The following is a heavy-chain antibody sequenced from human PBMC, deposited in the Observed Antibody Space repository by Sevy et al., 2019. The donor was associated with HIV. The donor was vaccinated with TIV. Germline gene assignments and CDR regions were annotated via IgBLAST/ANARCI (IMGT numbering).Heavy chain of an antibody. CDR1: GYSFTSYW. CDR3: ARLRYDFWSGYYSNYYYYYGMDV. CDR2: IYPGDSDT. Sequence: ASVKVSCKGSGYSFTSYWIGWVRQMPGKGLEWMGIIYPGDSDTRYSPSFQGQVTISADKSISTAYLQWSNLKASDTAMYYCARLRYDFWSGYYSNYYYYYGMDVWGQGTTVTVSS. D-gene: IGHD3-3*01. V-gene: IGHV5-51*01. J-gene: IGHJ6*02.